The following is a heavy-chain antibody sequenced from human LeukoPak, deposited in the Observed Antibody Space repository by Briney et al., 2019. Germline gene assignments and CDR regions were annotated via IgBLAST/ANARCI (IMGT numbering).Heavy chain of an antibody. V-gene: IGHV1-8*01. CDR2: MNLKSGYT. CDR1: GYTFISYD. Sequence: ASVNVSCKASGYTFISYDINWVRQATGQGLEWMGWMNLKSGYTGYAQKLQGRLTMTRNTYISTAYTKLSSLTFEDTAVYYCARVNGAVDYWGQGTLVTVSS. J-gene: IGHJ4*02. D-gene: IGHD1-26*01. CDR3: ARVNGAVDY.